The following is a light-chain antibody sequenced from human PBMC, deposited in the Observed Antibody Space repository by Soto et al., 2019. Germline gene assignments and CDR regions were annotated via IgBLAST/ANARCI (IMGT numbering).Light chain of an antibody. Sequence: DIQMTQSPSTLSASIGDRVTIICRASQSVDSWLAWYQQQPGKAPKLLIYKASSLQTGVPSRFSGSGSGTEFTLTISSLQPDDFATYYCQHYNDYSRVFGQGTKVEIK. J-gene: IGKJ1*01. V-gene: IGKV1-5*03. CDR3: QHYNDYSRV. CDR1: QSVDSW. CDR2: KAS.